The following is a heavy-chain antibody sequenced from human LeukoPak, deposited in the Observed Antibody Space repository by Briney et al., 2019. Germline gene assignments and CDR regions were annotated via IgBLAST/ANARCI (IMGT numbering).Heavy chain of an antibody. D-gene: IGHD3-16*01. CDR3: ASSSYVSFDY. Sequence: GGSLRLSCAASGXTFSDYYLSWVRQAPGKGLEWVSYISSSSSYTNYADSVKGRFTISRDNAKNSLYLQMNSLRAEDTAVYYCASSSYVSFDYWGQGTLVTVSS. V-gene: IGHV3-11*03. CDR1: GXTFSDYY. J-gene: IGHJ4*02. CDR2: ISSSSSYT.